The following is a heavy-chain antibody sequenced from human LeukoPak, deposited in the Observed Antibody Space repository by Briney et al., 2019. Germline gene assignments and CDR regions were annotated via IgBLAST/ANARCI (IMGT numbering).Heavy chain of an antibody. V-gene: IGHV3-11*01. J-gene: IGHJ4*02. D-gene: IGHD6-13*01. Sequence: GGSLRLSCAASGFSFSDYYLSWIRQAPGKGLERVSYITSTGGTIYYADPVKGRFTISGDNAKNSLYLQMNSLRVEDTAVYYCARSGRIAAAGRIDYWGQGILVTVSS. CDR2: ITSTGGTI. CDR1: GFSFSDYY. CDR3: ARSGRIAAAGRIDY.